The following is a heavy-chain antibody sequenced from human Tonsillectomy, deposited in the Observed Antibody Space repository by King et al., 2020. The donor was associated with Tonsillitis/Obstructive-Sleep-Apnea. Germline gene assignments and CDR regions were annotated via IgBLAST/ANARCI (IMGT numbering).Heavy chain of an antibody. Sequence: VQLQQWGAGLLKPSDTLSLTCVVYGGSFSGDYWSWIRQPPGKGLEWIGEINHSGSTNYNPSLKSRVTISVDTSKNQFSLKLSSVTAADTAVYYCARGLYYDFWSGPPPSYYYYGMDVWGQGTTVTVSS. CDR2: INHSGST. D-gene: IGHD3-3*01. CDR3: ARGLYYDFWSGPPPSYYYYGMDV. J-gene: IGHJ6*02. CDR1: GGSFSGDY. V-gene: IGHV4-34*01.